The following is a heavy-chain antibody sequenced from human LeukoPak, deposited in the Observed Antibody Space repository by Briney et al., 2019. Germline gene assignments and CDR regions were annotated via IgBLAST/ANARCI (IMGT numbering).Heavy chain of an antibody. J-gene: IGHJ2*01. Sequence: SETLSLTCAVYGGSFSGYYWSWIRQPPGKGLEWIGEINHSGSTNYNPSLKSRVTISVDTSKNQLSLKLSSVTAADTAVYYCARGATSIAVDHWYFDLWGRGTLVTVSS. V-gene: IGHV4-34*01. CDR2: INHSGST. CDR1: GGSFSGYY. D-gene: IGHD6-19*01. CDR3: ARGATSIAVDHWYFDL.